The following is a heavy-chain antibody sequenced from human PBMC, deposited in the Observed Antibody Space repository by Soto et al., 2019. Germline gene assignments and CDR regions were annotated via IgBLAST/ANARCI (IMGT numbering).Heavy chain of an antibody. Sequence: GGSLRLSCATSGFTFSSYEMNWVRQAPGKGLEWVSYISSSGSTIYYADSVKGRFTISRDNAKNSLYLQMDSLRAEDTAVYYCARDREAGSFFPYYYGMDVWGQGTTVTVSS. V-gene: IGHV3-48*03. CDR1: GFTFSSYE. D-gene: IGHD6-13*01. CDR2: ISSSGSTI. J-gene: IGHJ6*02. CDR3: ARDREAGSFFPYYYGMDV.